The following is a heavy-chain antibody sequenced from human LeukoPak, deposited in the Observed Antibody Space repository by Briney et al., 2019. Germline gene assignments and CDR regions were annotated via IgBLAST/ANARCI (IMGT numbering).Heavy chain of an antibody. Sequence: PGGSLRLSCAASGFTVSSNYMSWVRQAPGKGLEWVSVIYSGGSTYYADSVKGRLTTSRDNSKNTLYLQMNSLRAEDTAAYYCAKQQGGSYYHAFDYWGQGTLVTVSS. J-gene: IGHJ4*02. D-gene: IGHD3-10*01. CDR3: AKQQGGSYYHAFDY. CDR1: GFTVSSNY. V-gene: IGHV3-66*04. CDR2: IYSGGST.